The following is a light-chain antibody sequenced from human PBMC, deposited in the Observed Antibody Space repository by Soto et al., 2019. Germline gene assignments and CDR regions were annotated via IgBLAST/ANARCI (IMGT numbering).Light chain of an antibody. V-gene: IGKV4-1*01. CDR2: WAS. Sequence: DIVMTQSPDSLAVSLGERATINCKSSQNILYHSNNKNYLAWYQQKPGQPPRLLIYWASTRESGVPDRFSGSGSGTDFTLTISSLQAEDVAGYYCQHYFITPPTFGPGTKVEIK. J-gene: IGKJ3*01. CDR3: QHYFITPPT. CDR1: QNILYHSNNKNY.